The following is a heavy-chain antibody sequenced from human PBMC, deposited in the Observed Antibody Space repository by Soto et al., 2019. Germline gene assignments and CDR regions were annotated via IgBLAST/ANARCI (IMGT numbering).Heavy chain of an antibody. D-gene: IGHD5-12*01. V-gene: IGHV3-64D*08. CDR3: VKDRAIDH. CDR2: ISSKGDSA. J-gene: IGHJ4*02. CDR1: GLTVTSQA. Sequence: GGSLRLSCSVYGLTVTSQAMHWVRQAPGKGLSYVSSISSKGDSAYNADSVKGRFTISRDTSKNTLYLQMSNLRVEDTALYYCVKDRAIDHWGQGTLVTVSS.